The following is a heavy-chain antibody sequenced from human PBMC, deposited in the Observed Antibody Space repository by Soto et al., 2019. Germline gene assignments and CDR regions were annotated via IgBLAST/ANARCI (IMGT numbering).Heavy chain of an antibody. CDR2: IYYSGST. Sequence: TLSLPWAISVGPTSRHSHYCGWTRQPPGKGLGWIGRIYYSGSTYYNPSLKSRVTISVDTSKNQFSHKLSAVTAADTAVYDCARGYDSNYGENEYYAIGVGGQGTTVTVSS. CDR3: ARGYDSNYGENEYYAIGV. J-gene: IGHJ6*02. CDR1: VGPTSRHSHY. V-gene: IGHV4-39*01. D-gene: IGHD4-4*01.